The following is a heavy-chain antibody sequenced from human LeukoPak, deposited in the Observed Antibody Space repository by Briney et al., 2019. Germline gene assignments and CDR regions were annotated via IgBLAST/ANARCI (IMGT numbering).Heavy chain of an antibody. D-gene: IGHD3-22*01. Sequence: AGGSLRLSCAASGFTFSSYGMHWVRQAPGKGLEWVAFIRYDGSNKYYADSVKGRFTISRDNSKNTLYLQMNSLRAEDTAVYYCASRKGNTYYYDSSGYRPRPLPGEPSNHDAFDIWGQGTMVTVSS. CDR3: ASRKGNTYYYDSSGYRPRPLPGEPSNHDAFDI. V-gene: IGHV3-30*02. CDR2: IRYDGSNK. J-gene: IGHJ3*02. CDR1: GFTFSSYG.